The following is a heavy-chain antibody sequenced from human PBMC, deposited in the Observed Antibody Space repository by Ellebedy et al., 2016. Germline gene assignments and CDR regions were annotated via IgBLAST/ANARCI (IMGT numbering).Heavy chain of an antibody. V-gene: IGHV3-23*01. D-gene: IGHD4-17*01. J-gene: IGHJ4*02. CDR3: AQRGDYSPPVRR. CDR1: GFTFRVYA. Sequence: GESLKISCAASGFTFRVYAMSWVRQAPGKGLEWVSGISCSGGSAYYADSVKGRFTISRDNSKNTRYLQMYSLRAEDTAVYYCAQRGDYSPPVRRWGQGSLVTVSS. CDR2: ISCSGGSA.